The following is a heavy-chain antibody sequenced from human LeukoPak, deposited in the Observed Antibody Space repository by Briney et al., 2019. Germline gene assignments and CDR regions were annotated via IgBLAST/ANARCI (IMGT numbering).Heavy chain of an antibody. D-gene: IGHD3-22*01. J-gene: IGHJ4*02. Sequence: ASVKVSCKASGYTFTSYDINWVRQATGQGLEWMGWMNPNSGNTGYAQKFQGRVTMTRNTSISTAYMELSSLRSEDTAVYYCARAGFTYYYDSSGYLQDYWGQGTLVTVSS. CDR1: GYTFTSYD. V-gene: IGHV1-8*01. CDR3: ARAGFTYYYDSSGYLQDY. CDR2: MNPNSGNT.